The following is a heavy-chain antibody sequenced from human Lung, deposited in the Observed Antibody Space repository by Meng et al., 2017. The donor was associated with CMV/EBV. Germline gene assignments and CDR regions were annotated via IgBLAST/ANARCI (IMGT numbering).Heavy chain of an antibody. D-gene: IGHD5-18*01. CDR3: AREEAMVGYYTNWFDA. CDR2: ISGSVGNT. CDR1: FPLRSIA. Sequence: FPLRSIAMSWVRQAPGKGLEWVSSISGSVGNTYYADSVKGRFTISRDNSGDTLYMQMSSLRAEDTAVYYCAREEAMVGYYTNWFDAWGQGALVTVSS. J-gene: IGHJ5*02. V-gene: IGHV3-23*01.